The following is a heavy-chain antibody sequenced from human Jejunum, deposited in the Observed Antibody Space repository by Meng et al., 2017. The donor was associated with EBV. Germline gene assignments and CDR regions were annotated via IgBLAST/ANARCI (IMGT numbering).Heavy chain of an antibody. J-gene: IGHJ4*02. V-gene: IGHV3-53*01. CDR2: IYSGGTT. CDR3: ARIGYSSGWYRS. CDR1: GFTVSSNY. D-gene: IGHD6-19*01. Sequence: EVQLVESGGGLIQPGGSLRLSCVASGFTVSSNYMSWVRQAPGKGLEWVSGIYSGGTTNYADSVKGRFIISRDNSKNTLFLQMNSLRVEDTAVYYCARIGYSSGWYRSWGQGTLVTVSS.